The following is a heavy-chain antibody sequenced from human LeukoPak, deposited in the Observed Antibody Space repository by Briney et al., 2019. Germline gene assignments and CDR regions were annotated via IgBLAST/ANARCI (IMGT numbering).Heavy chain of an antibody. J-gene: IGHJ4*02. V-gene: IGHV3-23*01. CDR1: GFILSIQA. D-gene: IGHD4/OR15-4a*01. CDR2: IKVRGGSS. CDR3: AKDREFYGVNSRGGRGLYVN. Sequence: GGSLSLFCALSGFILSIQAMRSARLAPREGMEWVSDIKVRGGSSKYAHSVAGRSTTSRDNSRNTLYLQMNSLRVEDTSLYYCAKDREFYGVNSRGGRGLYVNWGQGTLVTVSS.